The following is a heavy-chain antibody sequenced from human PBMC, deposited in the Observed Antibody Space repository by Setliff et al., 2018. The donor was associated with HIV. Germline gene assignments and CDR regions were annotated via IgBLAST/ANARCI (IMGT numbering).Heavy chain of an antibody. Sequence: SETLSLTCTVSGGSVHSGSYYWSWVRQPPGKGLEWIGYIYYSGTTYYNPSLKSRVTMSIDTSKNQFPLKVRSVTAADTAVYYCARDPPGYGDANDYWGQGTLVTVSS. D-gene: IGHD4-17*01. CDR2: IYYSGTT. V-gene: IGHV4-61*01. J-gene: IGHJ4*02. CDR3: ARDPPGYGDANDY. CDR1: GGSVHSGSYY.